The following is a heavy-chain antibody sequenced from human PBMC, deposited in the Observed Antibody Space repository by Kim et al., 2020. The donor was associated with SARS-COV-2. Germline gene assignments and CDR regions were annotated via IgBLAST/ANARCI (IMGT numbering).Heavy chain of an antibody. Sequence: GGSLRLSCAAFGLTLSSYEMHWVRQAPGKGLEWLAYITSSGTDIHYADSVRGRFTISRDDTKNLLYLQMNSLSAEDTAIYYCSNNIADAGEGILDYWGQGTLVTVSS. J-gene: IGHJ4*02. CDR1: GLTLSSYE. V-gene: IGHV3-48*03. CDR2: ITSSGTDI. CDR3: SNNIADAGEGILDY. D-gene: IGHD2-21*01.